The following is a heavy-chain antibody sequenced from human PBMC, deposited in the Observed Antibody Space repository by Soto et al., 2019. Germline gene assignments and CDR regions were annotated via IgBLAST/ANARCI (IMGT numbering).Heavy chain of an antibody. CDR3: ASYVSRRYDFWSGYFDY. CDR2: IYYSGST. CDR1: GGSISSGGYY. D-gene: IGHD3-3*01. V-gene: IGHV4-31*03. Sequence: SETLSLTCTVSGGSISSGGYYWSWIRQHPGKGLEWIGYIYYSGSTYYNPSLKSRVTISVDTSKNQFSLKLSSVTAADTAVYYCASYVSRRYDFWSGYFDYWGQGTLVTVSS. J-gene: IGHJ4*02.